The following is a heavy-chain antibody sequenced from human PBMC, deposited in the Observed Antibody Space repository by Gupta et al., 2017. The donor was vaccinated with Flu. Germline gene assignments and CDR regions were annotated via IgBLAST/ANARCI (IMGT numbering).Heavy chain of an antibody. D-gene: IGHD6-13*01. V-gene: IGHV3-15*05. CDR1: GFTFTNAW. Sequence: EVQLVESGGGLVKPGGSLRLSCAASGFTFTNAWMNWIRQAPGKGLEWVGRIKSIYDGETIEYGAPVKGRFTISRDDSRNRVYVEMNRLRSEDTAVYYCSTGGYYLDYWGQGTLVTVSS. CDR3: STGGYYLDY. J-gene: IGHJ4*02. CDR2: IKSIYDGETI.